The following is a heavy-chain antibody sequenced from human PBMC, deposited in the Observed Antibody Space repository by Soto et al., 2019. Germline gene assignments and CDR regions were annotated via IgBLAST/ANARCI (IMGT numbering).Heavy chain of an antibody. CDR1: GFTFSSYA. D-gene: IGHD3-16*01. CDR3: ACIEGNYVRGYYFDY. V-gene: IGHV3-23*01. CDR2: ISGSGGST. Sequence: EVQLLESGGGLVQPGGSLRLSCAASGFTFSSYAMSWVRQAPGKGLEWVSAISGSGGSTYYADSVKGRFTISRDNSKNTLYLQMNSLRAEDTAVYYCACIEGNYVRGYYFDYWGQGTLVTVSS. J-gene: IGHJ4*02.